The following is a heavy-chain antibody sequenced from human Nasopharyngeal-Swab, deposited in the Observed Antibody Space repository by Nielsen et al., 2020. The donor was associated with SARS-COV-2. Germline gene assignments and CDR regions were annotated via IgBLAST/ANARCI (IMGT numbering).Heavy chain of an antibody. J-gene: IGHJ5*02. V-gene: IGHV3-53*01. CDR2: IYSGGST. CDR3: ARLGSSSWYANWFDP. Sequence: GRQAPGKGREWGSVIYSGGSTYYADSVKGRFTISRDNSKNTLYLQLNSLRAEDTAVYYCARLGSSSWYANWFDPWGQGTLVTVSS. D-gene: IGHD6-13*01.